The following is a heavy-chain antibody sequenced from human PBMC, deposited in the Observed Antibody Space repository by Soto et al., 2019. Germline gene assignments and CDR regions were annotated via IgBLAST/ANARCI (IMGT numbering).Heavy chain of an antibody. J-gene: IGHJ3*02. CDR1: GGTFSRYS. CDR3: ARVNAVAGKPVPSDAFDI. V-gene: IGHV1-69*13. CDR2: IIPIFGIA. D-gene: IGHD6-19*01. Sequence: SVKVSCKASGGTFSRYSITWVRQAPGHGLEWIGRIIPIFGIASYAQKFQGRVTITADESTSTAYMELSSLRSDDTAVYYCARVNAVAGKPVPSDAFDIWGQGTMVTVSS.